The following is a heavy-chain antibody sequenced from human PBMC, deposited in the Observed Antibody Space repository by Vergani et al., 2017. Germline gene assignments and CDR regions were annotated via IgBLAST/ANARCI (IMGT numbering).Heavy chain of an antibody. CDR3: ARDRFLGYCSSTSCPRRGYYYGMDV. Sequence: QVQLVQSGAEVKKPGASVKVSCKASGYTFTSYGISWVRQAPGQGLEWMGWISAYNGNTNYAQKLQGRVTMTTDTSTSTAYMELRSLRSDDTAVYYCARDRFLGYCSSTSCPRRGYYYGMDVWGQGTTVTVSS. D-gene: IGHD2-2*01. CDR2: ISAYNGNT. CDR1: GYTFTSYG. J-gene: IGHJ6*02. V-gene: IGHV1-18*01.